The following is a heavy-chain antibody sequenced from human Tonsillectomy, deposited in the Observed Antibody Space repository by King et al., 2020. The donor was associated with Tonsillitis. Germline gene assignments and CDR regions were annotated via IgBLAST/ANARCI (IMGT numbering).Heavy chain of an antibody. V-gene: IGHV5-51*01. Sequence: VQLVESGAEVKKPGESLKISCKGSGYSFTSYWIGWVRQMPGKGLEWMGIIYPGDSDTRYSPSFQGQVTISADKSISTAYLQWSSLKASDTAMYYCARRVKRWNDFSTGHDSWGQGTLVTVSS. D-gene: IGHD3/OR15-3a*01. CDR1: GYSFTSYW. CDR3: ARRVKRWNDFSTGHDS. J-gene: IGHJ4*02. CDR2: IYPGDSDT.